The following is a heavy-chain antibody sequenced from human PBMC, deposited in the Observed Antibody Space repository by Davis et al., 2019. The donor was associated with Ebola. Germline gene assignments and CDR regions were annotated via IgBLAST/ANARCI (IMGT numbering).Heavy chain of an antibody. CDR2: INSAGSST. V-gene: IGHV3-74*01. Sequence: GESLKISCVGSGFDFFNYAMFWVRQAPGKGLEWVSGINSAGSSTTYADSVKGRFTISRDNAKNTLNLQMNSLRAEDTAVYYCARANDYHDSNGAFDIWGQGTMVTVSS. CDR1: GFDFFNYA. CDR3: ARANDYHDSNGAFDI. J-gene: IGHJ3*02. D-gene: IGHD3-22*01.